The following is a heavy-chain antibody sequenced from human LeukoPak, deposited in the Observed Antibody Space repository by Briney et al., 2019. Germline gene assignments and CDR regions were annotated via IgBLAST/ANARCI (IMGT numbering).Heavy chain of an antibody. J-gene: IGHJ4*02. CDR3: ARGIAVVPAVSFDY. CDR2: INHSGST. Sequence: SETLSLTCAVYGGSFSGYYWSWIRQPPGKGLEWIGEINHSGSTNYNSSLKSRVTISVDTSKNQFSLKLSSVTAADTAVYYCARGIAVVPAVSFDYWGQGTLVTVSS. V-gene: IGHV4-34*01. D-gene: IGHD2-2*01. CDR1: GGSFSGYY.